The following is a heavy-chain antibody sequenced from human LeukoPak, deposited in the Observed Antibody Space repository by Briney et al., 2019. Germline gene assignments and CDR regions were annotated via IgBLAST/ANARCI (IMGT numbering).Heavy chain of an antibody. V-gene: IGHV3-21*01. CDR1: GFTFNTYT. CDR2: ISSSSSYI. Sequence: GGSLRLSCTASGFTFNTYTMNWVRQAPGKGLEWVSSISSSSSYIYYADSVKGRFTISRDDAKDTLYLQMNSLRAEDTAVYYCTGHHQAYSRTYWGQGPLVTVSS. D-gene: IGHD6-13*01. CDR3: TGHHQAYSRTY. J-gene: IGHJ4*02.